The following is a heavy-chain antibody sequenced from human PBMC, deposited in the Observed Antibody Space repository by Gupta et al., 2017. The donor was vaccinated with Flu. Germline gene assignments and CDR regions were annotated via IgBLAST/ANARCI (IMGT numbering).Heavy chain of an antibody. CDR2: NNRDGTCR. D-gene: IGHD5-18*01. J-gene: IGHJ4*02. Sequence: EVQLVESGGGLVKPGGSLRLSCAVSGFIFNEYTMTWVRQAPGNGLEWVAYNNRDGTCRKDSESVKGRFTISRENASNALFYQIEELRTEDTAIYYGAAWKQSWSPHYWGQGTQVTVSA. CDR3: AAWKQSWSPHY. V-gene: IGHV3-21*04. CDR1: GFIFNEYT.